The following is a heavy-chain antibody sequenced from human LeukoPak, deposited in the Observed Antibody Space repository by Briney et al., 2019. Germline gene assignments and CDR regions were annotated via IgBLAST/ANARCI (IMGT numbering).Heavy chain of an antibody. V-gene: IGHV3-48*03. CDR3: ASSPLKYDFWSGYASTGY. J-gene: IGHJ4*02. Sequence: PGGSLRLSCAASGFTFSSYEINWVRQAPGKGLEWVSYISSSGSTIYYADSVKGRFTISRDNAKNSLYLQMNSLRAEDTAVYYCASSPLKYDFWSGYASTGYWGQGTLVTVSS. CDR1: GFTFSSYE. CDR2: ISSSGSTI. D-gene: IGHD3-3*01.